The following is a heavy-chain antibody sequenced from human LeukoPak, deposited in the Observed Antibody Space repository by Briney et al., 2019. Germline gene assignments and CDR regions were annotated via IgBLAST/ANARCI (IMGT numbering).Heavy chain of an antibody. J-gene: IGHJ5*02. CDR1: GYTFTGYY. CDR3: ARRRREAGWFDP. D-gene: IGHD6-19*01. Sequence: ASVKVSCKASGYTFTGYYMHWVRQAPGQGLEWMGWINPNSGGTNYAQKFQGRVTMTRDTSISTAYMELSRLRPDDTAVYYCARRRREAGWFDPWGQGTLVTVSS. V-gene: IGHV1-2*02. CDR2: INPNSGGT.